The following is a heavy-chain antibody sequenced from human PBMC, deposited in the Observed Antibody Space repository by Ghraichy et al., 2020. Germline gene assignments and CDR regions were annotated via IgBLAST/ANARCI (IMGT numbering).Heavy chain of an antibody. Sequence: SQTLSLTCTVSCGSISSYYWSWIRQPPGKGLEWIGYIYYSGSTNYNPSLKSRVTISVDTSKNQFSLKLSSVTAADTAVYYCARAGGQLEYYYYYGMDVWGQGTTVTVSS. J-gene: IGHJ6*02. CDR1: CGSISSYY. V-gene: IGHV4-59*01. CDR3: ARAGGQLEYYYYYGMDV. D-gene: IGHD2-2*01. CDR2: IYYSGST.